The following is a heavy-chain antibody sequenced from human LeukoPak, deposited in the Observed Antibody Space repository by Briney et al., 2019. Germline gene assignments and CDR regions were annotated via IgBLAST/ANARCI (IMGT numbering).Heavy chain of an antibody. Sequence: ASVKVSCKASGYTFTGYYMHWVRQAPGQGLEWMGWINPNSGGTNYAQTFQGRVTMTRDTSISTAYMELSRLRSDDTAVYYCARGAGIAADDAFDIWGQGTMVTVSS. V-gene: IGHV1-2*02. CDR2: INPNSGGT. D-gene: IGHD6-13*01. CDR1: GYTFTGYY. J-gene: IGHJ3*02. CDR3: ARGAGIAADDAFDI.